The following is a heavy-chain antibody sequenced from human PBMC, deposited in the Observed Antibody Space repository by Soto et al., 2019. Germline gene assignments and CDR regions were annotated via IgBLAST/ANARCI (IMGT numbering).Heavy chain of an antibody. CDR2: ISSSGGAI. CDR3: ARDLKPREALAPYYFDY. CDR1: GFTFSDYY. Sequence: GGSLRLSCAASGFTFSDYYMSWIRQAPGKGLEWISYISSSGGAIYHADSVKGRFTISRDNAKNSLYLQMNGLRAEDTAVYYCARDLKPREALAPYYFDYWGQGTLVTVSS. V-gene: IGHV3-11*01. J-gene: IGHJ4*02. D-gene: IGHD1-1*01.